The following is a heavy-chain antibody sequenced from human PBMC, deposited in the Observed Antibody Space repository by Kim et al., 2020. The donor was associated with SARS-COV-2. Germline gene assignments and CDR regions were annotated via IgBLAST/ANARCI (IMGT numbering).Heavy chain of an antibody. V-gene: IGHV4-39*01. CDR3: ARQSSTAGEAFDI. D-gene: IGHD3-10*01. Sequence: NPTHKSRVTISVDTSKSQFSLKLSSVTAADTAVYYCARQSSTAGEAFDIWGQGTMVTVSS. J-gene: IGHJ3*02.